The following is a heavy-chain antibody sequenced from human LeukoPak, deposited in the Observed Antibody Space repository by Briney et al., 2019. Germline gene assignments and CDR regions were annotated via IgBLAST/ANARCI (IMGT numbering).Heavy chain of an antibody. CDR1: GYTFTNFD. Sequence: ASVKVSCKASGYTFTNFDINWVRQAPGQGLEWMGWISAYNGNTNYAQKLQGRVTMTTDTSTSTAYMELRSLRSDDTAVYYCARDTVVVPAASYYYYKDVWGKGTTVTISS. J-gene: IGHJ6*03. D-gene: IGHD2-2*01. CDR2: ISAYNGNT. CDR3: ARDTVVVPAASYYYYKDV. V-gene: IGHV1-18*01.